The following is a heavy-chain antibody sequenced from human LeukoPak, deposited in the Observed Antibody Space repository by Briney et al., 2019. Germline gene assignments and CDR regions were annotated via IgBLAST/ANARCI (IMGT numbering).Heavy chain of an antibody. CDR3: ARDRRDCSSTSCYAGDYYYYYMDV. J-gene: IGHJ6*03. V-gene: IGHV3-48*04. Sequence: GGSLRLSCAASGFTFSSYSMNWVRQAPGKGLEWVSSISSSGSTIYYADSVKGRFTISRDNAKNSLYLQMNSLRAEDTAVYYCARDRRDCSSTSCYAGDYYYYYMDVWGKGTTVTISS. CDR2: ISSSGSTI. D-gene: IGHD2-2*01. CDR1: GFTFSSYS.